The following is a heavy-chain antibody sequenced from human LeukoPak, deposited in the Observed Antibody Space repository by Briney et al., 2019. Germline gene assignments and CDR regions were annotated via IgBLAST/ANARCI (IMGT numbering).Heavy chain of an antibody. CDR1: GDSVSSNSVT. D-gene: IGHD2-2*01. Sequence: SHTLSLTCAISGDSVSSNSVTWNWVRQSPSRGLEWLGRTYYRTTWYNDDAVSVRGRITVNPDTSKNQFSLRLNSVTPADTAVYYCARRLTQYDCFDPWGQGILVTVSS. J-gene: IGHJ5*02. CDR2: TYYRTTWYN. V-gene: IGHV6-1*01. CDR3: ARRLTQYDCFDP.